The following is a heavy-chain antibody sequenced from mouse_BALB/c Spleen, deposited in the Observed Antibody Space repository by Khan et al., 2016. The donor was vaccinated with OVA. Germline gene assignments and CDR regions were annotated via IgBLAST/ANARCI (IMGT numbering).Heavy chain of an antibody. Sequence: LKESGPGLVKPSQSLSLTCTVTGYSITSGYGWNWIRQFPGNKLEWMGYISYSGSTNYNPSLKSRISITRDTSKNQFFLQLNSLTTEDTATYDCARTASIKYWGKGTTLTVSS. CDR1: GYSITSGYG. D-gene: IGHD1-2*01. CDR2: ISYSGST. J-gene: IGHJ2*01. CDR3: ARTASIKY. V-gene: IGHV3-2*02.